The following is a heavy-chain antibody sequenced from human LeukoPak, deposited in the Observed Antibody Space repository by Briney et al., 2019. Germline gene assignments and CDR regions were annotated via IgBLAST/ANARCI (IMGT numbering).Heavy chain of an antibody. CDR3: ARGLLLTAFYGSTTNWFDP. D-gene: IGHD1-26*01. CDR2: INHSGST. CDR1: GGSFSGYY. V-gene: IGHV4-34*01. Sequence: SETLSLTCAVYGGSFSGYYWSWIRHPPGKGLEWIGEINHSGSTNYNPSLKSRVTISVDTSKNQFSLKLSSVTAADTAVYYCARGLLLTAFYGSTTNWFDPWGQGTLVTVSS. J-gene: IGHJ5*02.